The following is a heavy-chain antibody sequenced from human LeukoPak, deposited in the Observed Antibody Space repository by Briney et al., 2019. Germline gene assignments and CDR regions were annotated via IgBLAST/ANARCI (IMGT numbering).Heavy chain of an antibody. V-gene: IGHV3-23*01. J-gene: IGHJ4*02. CDR2: ISASGGDT. D-gene: IGHD3-16*01. CDR1: GFTFSSYG. CDR3: AKEWGSGYYYFDY. Sequence: GGSLRLSCAASGFTFSSYGMHWVRQAPGKGLEWVSAISASGGDTYYADSVKGRFTISRHNSKNTLYLQMNSLRAEDTAVYYCAKEWGSGYYYFDYWGQGTLVTVSS.